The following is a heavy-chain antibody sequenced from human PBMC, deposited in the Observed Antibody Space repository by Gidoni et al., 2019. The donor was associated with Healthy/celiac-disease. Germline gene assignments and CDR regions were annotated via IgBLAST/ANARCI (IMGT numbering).Heavy chain of an antibody. CDR3: ARGYGYHENYYYGMDV. J-gene: IGHJ6*02. V-gene: IGHV1-3*01. D-gene: IGHD5-18*01. Sequence: QVQLVQSGAAVKKPGASVQVSCEASGYTFTSYAMHWVRQAPGQRLEWMGWINAGNGNTKYSQKFQGRVTITRDTSASTAYMELSSLRSEDTAVYYCARGYGYHENYYYGMDVWGQGTTVTVSS. CDR2: INAGNGNT. CDR1: GYTFTSYA.